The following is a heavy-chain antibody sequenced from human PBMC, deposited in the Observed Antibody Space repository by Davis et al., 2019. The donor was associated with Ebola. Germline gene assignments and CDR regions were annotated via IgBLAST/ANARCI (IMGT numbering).Heavy chain of an antibody. J-gene: IGHJ4*02. V-gene: IGHV4-39*01. D-gene: IGHD3-10*01. Sequence: PGGSLRLSCTVSGGSISSSSYYWGWIRQPPGKGLEWIGSIYYSGSTYYNPSLKSRVTISVDTSKNQFSLKLSSVTAADTAVYYCASYGYYYGSGSWGQGTLVTVSS. CDR3: ASYGYYYGSGS. CDR1: GGSISSSSYY. CDR2: IYYSGST.